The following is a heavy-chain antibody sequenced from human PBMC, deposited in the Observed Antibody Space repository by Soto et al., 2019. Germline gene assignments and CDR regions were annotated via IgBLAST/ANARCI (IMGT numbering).Heavy chain of an antibody. CDR1: GGSISSGGYY. V-gene: IGHV4-31*03. J-gene: IGHJ6*02. CDR3: ARDLRDYYYYGMDV. Sequence: SETLSLTCTVSGGSISSGGYYWSWIRQHPGKGLEWIGYIYYSGSTYYNPSLKSRVTISVDTSKSQFSLKLSSVTAADTAVYYCARDLRDYYYYGMDVWGQGTTVTVSS. CDR2: IYYSGST.